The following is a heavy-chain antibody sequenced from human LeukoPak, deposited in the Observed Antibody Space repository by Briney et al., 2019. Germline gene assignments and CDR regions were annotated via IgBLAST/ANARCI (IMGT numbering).Heavy chain of an antibody. CDR1: GGSFSGYY. Sequence: SETLSLTCAVYGGSFSGYYWSWIRQPPGKGLEWTGEINHSGSTNYNPSLKSRVTISVDTSKNQFSLKLSSVTAADTAVYYCARGRPTPEGNSSGWHQYYFDYWGPGTLVTVSS. J-gene: IGHJ4*02. CDR2: INHSGST. V-gene: IGHV4-34*01. D-gene: IGHD6-19*01. CDR3: ARGRPTPEGNSSGWHQYYFDY.